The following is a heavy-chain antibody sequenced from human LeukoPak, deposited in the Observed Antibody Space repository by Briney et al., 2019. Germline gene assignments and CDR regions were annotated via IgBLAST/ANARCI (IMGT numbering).Heavy chain of an antibody. CDR3: AREIYGDPDPYYYSYGMDV. CDR2: INAGNGNT. V-gene: IGHV1-3*01. J-gene: IGHJ6*02. CDR1: GYTSTSYA. Sequence: ASVKVSCKASGYTSTSYAMHWVRQDPGQRLEWMGWINAGNGNTKYSQKFQGRVTITRDTSASTAYMELSSLRSEDTAVYYCAREIYGDPDPYYYSYGMDVWGQGTTVTASS. D-gene: IGHD4-17*01.